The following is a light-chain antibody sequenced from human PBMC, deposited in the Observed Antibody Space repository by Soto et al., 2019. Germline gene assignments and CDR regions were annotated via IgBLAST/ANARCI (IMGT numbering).Light chain of an antibody. CDR2: EVS. Sequence: QSALTQPPSASGSPGQSVSISCTGTSSDVGNYNYVSWFQQHPGKAPKLMIYEVSKRPSGVPDRFSGSKSGNTASLTVSGLQGEDEADYYCSSYAGSNNYVFGTGTKLTVL. CDR3: SSYAGSNNYV. CDR1: SSDVGNYNY. V-gene: IGLV2-8*01. J-gene: IGLJ1*01.